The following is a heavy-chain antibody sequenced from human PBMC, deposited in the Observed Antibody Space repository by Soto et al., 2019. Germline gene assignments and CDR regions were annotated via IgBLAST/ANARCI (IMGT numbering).Heavy chain of an antibody. CDR2: IYYSGNT. Sequence: PQTLSLTCTVSGRSISSSTHHWAWIRHPPGKGLECIASIYYSGNTYHNPSLKSRVTIAVGTSKNQFSLELSSVTAADPSVYYCASEENGRIDYWGQGTLVTVSS. D-gene: IGHD2-8*01. V-gene: IGHV4-39*01. J-gene: IGHJ4*01. CDR3: ASEENGRIDY. CDR1: GRSISSSTHH.